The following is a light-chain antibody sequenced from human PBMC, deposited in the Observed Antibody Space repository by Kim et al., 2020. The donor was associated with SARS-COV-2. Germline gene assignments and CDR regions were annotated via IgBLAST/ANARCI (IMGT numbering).Light chain of an antibody. CDR2: DVT. V-gene: IGLV2-11*01. CDR3: CSYAGIPWV. J-gene: IGLJ3*02. CDR1: SGDVATYNY. Sequence: QSALTQPRSVSGSPGQSVTISCTGTSGDVATYNYVSWYQQHPGKAPKLMIYDVTERPSGVPDRFSGSKSGNTASLTISGLRAEDEADYYCCSYAGIPWVFGGGTKLTVL.